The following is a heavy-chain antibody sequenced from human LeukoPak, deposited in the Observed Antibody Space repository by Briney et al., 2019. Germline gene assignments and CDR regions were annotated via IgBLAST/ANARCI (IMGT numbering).Heavy chain of an antibody. V-gene: IGHV3-53*01. CDR1: GFNVSSNY. CDR3: TRDPVTYCGGDC. J-gene: IGHJ4*02. D-gene: IGHD2-21*01. Sequence: PGGSLRLSCAASGFNVSSNYMSWVRQAPGKGLEWVSVIYSSGDTYYADSVKGRFTISRDNSKNMLYLQMNGLRAEDTAVYYCTRDPVTYCGGDCWGQGTLVTVSS. CDR2: IYSSGDT.